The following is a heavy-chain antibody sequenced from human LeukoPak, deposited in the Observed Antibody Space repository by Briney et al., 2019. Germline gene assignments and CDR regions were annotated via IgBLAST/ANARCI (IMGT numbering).Heavy chain of an antibody. Sequence: PSXTLSLTCAVSGYSISSGYYWGWIRPPPGKGREGIGMIYHSGSTYYNTSLKRRVTISGEKTKKNVCLKESTVTAAETAEYYFARVIVDTAYYYYIDVCGKGTTVTVSS. V-gene: IGHV4-38-2*01. CDR1: GYSISSGYY. CDR3: ARVIVDTAYYYYIDV. CDR2: IYHSGST. D-gene: IGHD5-18*01. J-gene: IGHJ6*03.